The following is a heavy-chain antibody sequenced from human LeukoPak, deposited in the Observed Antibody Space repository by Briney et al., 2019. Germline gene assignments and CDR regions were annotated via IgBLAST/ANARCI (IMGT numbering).Heavy chain of an antibody. J-gene: IGHJ6*03. V-gene: IGHV3-15*01. Sequence: GGSLRLSCAASGFTFSNAWMSWVRQAPGKGLEWVGRIKSKTDGGTTDYAAPVKGRFTVSRDDSKNTLYLQMNSLKTEDTAVYYCTTSRGYYYYMDVWGKGTTVTVSS. D-gene: IGHD3-10*01. CDR3: TTSRGYYYYMDV. CDR2: IKSKTDGGTT. CDR1: GFTFSNAW.